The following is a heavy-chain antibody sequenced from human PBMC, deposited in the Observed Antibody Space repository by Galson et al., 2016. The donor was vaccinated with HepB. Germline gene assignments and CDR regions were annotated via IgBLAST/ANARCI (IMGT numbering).Heavy chain of an antibody. J-gene: IGHJ4*02. CDR1: GGSIDSIYW. CDR2: ISHGGTT. Sequence: LSLTCAVSGGSIDSIYWWTWVRQAPGKGLEWIGQISHGGTTNYNPSLESRVTISLDESTNQFSLSLSSVTAADAAVYYCARERGAPEWQLRVPYSDYWGQGRLVTVSS. CDR3: ARERGAPEWQLRVPYSDY. D-gene: IGHD4-23*01. V-gene: IGHV4-4*02.